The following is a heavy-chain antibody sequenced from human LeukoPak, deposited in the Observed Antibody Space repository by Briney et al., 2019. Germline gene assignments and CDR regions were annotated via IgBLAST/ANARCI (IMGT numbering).Heavy chain of an antibody. CDR2: INPDSGST. Sequence: ASVKVSCKASGYTFTGYYIHWVRQAPGQGLEWMGWINPDSGSTKSAQKFQGRVTMTRDTSINTAYMELSRLASDDTAVYYCARAPGSGYAFGSWGQGTQVTVSS. J-gene: IGHJ4*02. D-gene: IGHD5-12*01. V-gene: IGHV1-2*02. CDR1: GYTFTGYY. CDR3: ARAPGSGYAFGS.